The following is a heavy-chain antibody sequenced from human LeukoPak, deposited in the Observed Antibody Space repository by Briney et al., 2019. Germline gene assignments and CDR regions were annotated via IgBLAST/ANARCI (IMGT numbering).Heavy chain of an antibody. CDR2: IKQDGSEK. D-gene: IGHD6-13*01. V-gene: IGHV3-7*01. J-gene: IGHJ2*01. CDR1: GFTFSSYW. CDR3: ARHSPPIYSSSWYTPGYFDL. Sequence: GGSLRLSCAASGFTFSSYWMSWVRQAPGKGLEWVANIKQDGSEKYYVDSVKGRFTISRDNAKNSLYLQMNSLRAEDTAVYYCARHSPPIYSSSWYTPGYFDLWGRGTLVTVSS.